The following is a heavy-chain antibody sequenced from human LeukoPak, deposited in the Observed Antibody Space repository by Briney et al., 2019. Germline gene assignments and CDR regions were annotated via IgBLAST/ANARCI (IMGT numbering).Heavy chain of an antibody. CDR1: GFTFSSYS. CDR3: ARDGPKSSSYPSWFDP. CDR2: ISSSSSYI. Sequence: PGGSLRLSCAASGFTFSSYSMHWVRQAPGKGLEWVSSISSSSSYIYYADSVKGRFTISRDNAKNSLYLQMNSLRAEDTAVYYCARDGPKSSSYPSWFDPWGQGTLVTVSS. V-gene: IGHV3-21*01. D-gene: IGHD6-6*01. J-gene: IGHJ5*02.